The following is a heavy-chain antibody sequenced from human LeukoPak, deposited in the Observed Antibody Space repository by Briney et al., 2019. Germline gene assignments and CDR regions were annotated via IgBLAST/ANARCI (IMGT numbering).Heavy chain of an antibody. Sequence: GGSLRLSCAASGFTFSSYSMNWVRQAPGKGLEWVSYISSSSSTIYYADSAKGRFTISRDNAKNSLYLQMNSLRAEDTAVYYCASRKQWDMIDYWGQGTLVTVSP. CDR1: GFTFSSYS. V-gene: IGHV3-48*01. CDR3: ASRKQWDMIDY. J-gene: IGHJ4*02. D-gene: IGHD2-15*01. CDR2: ISSSSSTI.